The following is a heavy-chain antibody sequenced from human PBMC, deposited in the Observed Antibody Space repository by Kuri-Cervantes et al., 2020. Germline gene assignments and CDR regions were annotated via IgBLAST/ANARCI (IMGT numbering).Heavy chain of an antibody. V-gene: IGHV4-59*12. CDR2: IYYSGST. Sequence: ESLKISCTVSGGSISGYYWRWIRQPPGKGLEWIGYIYYSGSTYYNPSLKSRVTISVDTSKNQFSLKLSSVTAADTAVYYCAREGRTGDAFDIWGQGTMVTVSS. D-gene: IGHD3/OR15-3a*01. CDR3: AREGRTGDAFDI. CDR1: GGSISGYY. J-gene: IGHJ3*02.